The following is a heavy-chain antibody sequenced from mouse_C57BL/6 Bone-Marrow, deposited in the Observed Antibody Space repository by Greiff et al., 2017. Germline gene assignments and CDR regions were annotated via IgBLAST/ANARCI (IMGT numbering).Heavy chain of an antibody. Sequence: VQLKESGGDLVEPGGSLKLSCAASGFTFSSYGMSWVRQTPDKRLEWVATISSGGSYTYYPDSVKGRFTISRDNAKNTLYLQRSSLKSEDTAMYYCARLKGYFDYWGQGTTLTVSS. V-gene: IGHV5-6*01. J-gene: IGHJ2*01. CDR1: GFTFSSYG. D-gene: IGHD1-3*01. CDR3: ARLKGYFDY. CDR2: ISSGGSYT.